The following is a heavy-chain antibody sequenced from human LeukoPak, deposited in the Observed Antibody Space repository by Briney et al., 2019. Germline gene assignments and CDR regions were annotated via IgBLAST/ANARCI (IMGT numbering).Heavy chain of an antibody. CDR3: ARWGGELSFLSWLDY. Sequence: SETLSLTCTVSGDSIRSYFWTWIRQPPGKGLEWIGYISYSGSSNYNPSLKSRVTISVDTSKNQFSLKLSSVTAADTAVYYCARWGGELSFLSWLDYWGQGTLVTVSS. D-gene: IGHD3-16*02. CDR2: ISYSGSS. CDR1: GDSIRSYF. V-gene: IGHV4-59*12. J-gene: IGHJ4*02.